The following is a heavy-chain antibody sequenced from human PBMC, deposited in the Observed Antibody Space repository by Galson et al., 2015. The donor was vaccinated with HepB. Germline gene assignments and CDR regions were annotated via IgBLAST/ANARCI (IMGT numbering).Heavy chain of an antibody. CDR3: ARAGPYGSGGYGPDY. CDR2: IWYDGSNK. D-gene: IGHD3-10*01. CDR1: GFTFSSYG. V-gene: IGHV3-33*01. J-gene: IGHJ4*02. Sequence: SLRLSCAASGFTFSSYGMHWVRQAPGKGLEWVAVIWYDGSNKYYADSVKGRFTISRDNSKNTLYLQMNSLRAEDTAVYYCARAGPYGSGGYGPDYWGQGTLVTVSS.